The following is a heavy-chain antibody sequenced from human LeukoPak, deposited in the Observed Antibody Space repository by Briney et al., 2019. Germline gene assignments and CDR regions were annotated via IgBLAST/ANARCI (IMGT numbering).Heavy chain of an antibody. CDR2: TNAYTDNT. J-gene: IGHJ6*03. Sequence: ASVKVSCKASGYTFSTHGVNWVRQAPGQGREWIGWTNAYTDNTNYPQKLQDRVTMTTDTSTSTAYMELRSLRSDDTAVYYCARVGCSSTSCYHYYYYMDVWGKGTTVTVSS. D-gene: IGHD2-2*01. V-gene: IGHV1-18*01. CDR1: GYTFSTHG. CDR3: ARVGCSSTSCYHYYYYMDV.